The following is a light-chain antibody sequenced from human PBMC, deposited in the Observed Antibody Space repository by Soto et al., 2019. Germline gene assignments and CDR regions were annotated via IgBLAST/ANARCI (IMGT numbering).Light chain of an antibody. V-gene: IGLV2-11*01. CDR2: EVS. CDR1: SSDVGGYNY. CDR3: ISYAGTAYV. J-gene: IGLJ1*01. Sequence: QSALTQPRSVSGSPGQSVTISCSGTSSDVGGYNYVSWYQQAVGKAPKLLIYEVSERPSGVPDRFSGSKSGNTASLTVSGLQAEDEADYYCISYAGTAYVFGTGTKVTVL.